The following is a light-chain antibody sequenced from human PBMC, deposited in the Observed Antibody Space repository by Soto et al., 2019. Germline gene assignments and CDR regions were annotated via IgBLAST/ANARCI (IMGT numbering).Light chain of an antibody. Sequence: DIQMPQSHSTLSASVGDRVTITCRASQTISSWLAWHQQKPGEAPKLLIYKASTLESGVPSRFSGSGSGTEFTLTISVLQPDDAAAYCCQQYNTHRAFGQGTKV. V-gene: IGKV1-5*03. CDR2: KAS. CDR1: QTISSW. J-gene: IGKJ1*01. CDR3: QQYNTHRA.